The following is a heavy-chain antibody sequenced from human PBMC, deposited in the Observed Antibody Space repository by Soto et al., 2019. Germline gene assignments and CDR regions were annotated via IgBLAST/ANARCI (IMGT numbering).Heavy chain of an antibody. Sequence: GGSLRLSCAASGFTVSNNYMSWVRQAPGKGLEYVSVIYSGGGTYYADSVKGRFTISRDNSKNTLYLQMNSLGAEDTAVYYCTRHALQYCGGDCYLLPYFDLWGRGTLVTVSS. V-gene: IGHV3-66*04. J-gene: IGHJ2*01. CDR2: IYSGGGT. D-gene: IGHD2-21*02. CDR3: TRHALQYCGGDCYLLPYFDL. CDR1: GFTVSNNY.